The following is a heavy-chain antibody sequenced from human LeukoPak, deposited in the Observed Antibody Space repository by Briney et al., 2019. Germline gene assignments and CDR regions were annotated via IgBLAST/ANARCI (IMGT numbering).Heavy chain of an antibody. V-gene: IGHV4-4*09. CDR3: ARSDGIVGEEAWFHP. Sequence: MPSETLSLTCTVSGGSISTFYWNWIRQPPGKGLEWIGYIYTSEVTIYSPSFRSRVAISVDTSKNQFSLNLSSVTAADTAVYFCARSDGIVGEEAWFHPWGPGTLVTVSS. D-gene: IGHD1-26*01. CDR2: IYTSEVT. J-gene: IGHJ5*02. CDR1: GGSISTFY.